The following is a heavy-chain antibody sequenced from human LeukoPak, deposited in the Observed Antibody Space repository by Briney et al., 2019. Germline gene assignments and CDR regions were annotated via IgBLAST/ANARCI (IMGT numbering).Heavy chain of an antibody. D-gene: IGHD6-19*01. CDR3: ARTPYSSGWPNYFDY. Sequence: PSETLSLTCTVSGGSISSYYWGWIRQPPGKGLEWIGYIYYSGSTNYNPSLKSRVTISVDTSKNQFSLKLSSVTAADTAVYYCARTPYSSGWPNYFDYWGQGTLVTVSS. V-gene: IGHV4-59*08. CDR2: IYYSGST. J-gene: IGHJ4*02. CDR1: GGSISSYY.